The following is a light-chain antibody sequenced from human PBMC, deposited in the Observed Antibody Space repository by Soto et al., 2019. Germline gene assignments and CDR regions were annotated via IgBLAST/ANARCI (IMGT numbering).Light chain of an antibody. V-gene: IGLV2-14*01. J-gene: IGLJ1*01. CDR3: SSYTSTSTPFV. CDR1: SSDVGDYNY. CDR2: EVS. Sequence: ALTQPASVSGSPGQSITISCTGTSSDVGDYNYVSWYQQYPGKAPKLMIYEVSNRPSGVSNRFSGSKSGTTASLTVSGLQAEDEADYYCSSYTSTSTPFVFGTGTKVTVL.